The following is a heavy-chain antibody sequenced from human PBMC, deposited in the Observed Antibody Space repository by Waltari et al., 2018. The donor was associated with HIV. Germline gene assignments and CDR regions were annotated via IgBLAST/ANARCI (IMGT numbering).Heavy chain of an antibody. J-gene: IGHJ6*02. CDR3: ARDTLNFFFGLDV. V-gene: IGHV3-48*02. Sequence: EEQLVESGGGLVHPGGSLKLSCAASGFSFGDYAMNWVRQAPGKCLEWIAYISSSSFNIKYVDSVRGRFTISRDNTQNSLSLQMNNLIDEDTAKYFCARDTLNFFFGLDVWGHGTTVAVSS. CDR2: ISSSSFNI. CDR1: GFSFGDYA.